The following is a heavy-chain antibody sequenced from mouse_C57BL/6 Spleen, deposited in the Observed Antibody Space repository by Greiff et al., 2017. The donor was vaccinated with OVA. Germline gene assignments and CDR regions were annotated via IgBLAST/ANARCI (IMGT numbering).Heavy chain of an antibody. Sequence: LEESGAELVKPGASVKISCKASGYAFSSYWMNWVKQRPGKGLEWIGQIYPGDGDTNYNGKFKGKATLTADKSSSTAYMQLSSLTSEDSAVYFCARDGVLYAMDYWGQGTSVTVSS. D-gene: IGHD1-2*01. J-gene: IGHJ4*01. CDR1: GYAFSSYW. V-gene: IGHV1-80*01. CDR2: IYPGDGDT. CDR3: ARDGVLYAMDY.